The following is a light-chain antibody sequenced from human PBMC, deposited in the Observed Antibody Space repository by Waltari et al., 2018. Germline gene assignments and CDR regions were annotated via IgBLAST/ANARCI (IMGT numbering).Light chain of an antibody. CDR1: QSLVHSDGNTH. J-gene: IGKJ2*01. Sequence: VVMTQSPLSLPVTLGQPASISCPSSQSLVHSDGNTHLVWFHQRPGQSPRRLIYKVSIRDSEVPDRFSGGGSATDFTLKISRVEAEDVGVYYCMQGTHWPYTFGQGTKLDIK. CDR3: MQGTHWPYT. V-gene: IGKV2-30*02. CDR2: KVS.